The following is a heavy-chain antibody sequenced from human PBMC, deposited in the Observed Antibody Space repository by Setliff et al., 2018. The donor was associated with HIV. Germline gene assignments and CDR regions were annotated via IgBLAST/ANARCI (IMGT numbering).Heavy chain of an antibody. D-gene: IGHD1-26*01. Sequence: GGSLRLSCAASGFTFSDYYMSWIRQAPGKGLEWVSYISTSSTYTNYADSVKGRFTISRDNAKNSVYLQVNSLRAEDTAVYYCARDRWGGAYRYYFDSWGQGTLVTSPQ. CDR3: ARDRWGGAYRYYFDS. J-gene: IGHJ4*02. CDR1: GFTFSDYY. CDR2: ISTSSTYT. V-gene: IGHV3-11*05.